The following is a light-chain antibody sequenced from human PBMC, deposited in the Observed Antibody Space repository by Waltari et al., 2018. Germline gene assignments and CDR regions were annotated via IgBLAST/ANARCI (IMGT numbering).Light chain of an antibody. Sequence: DIVMTQSPDSLAVSLGERATINCKSSQSVLSSSNNKNYLAWYQQKPGQPPKLLIYWASTRESGVPDRFSGSGSGTDVTLTISSLQAEDVAVYYCQQYYSSPFTFGGGTKVEIK. V-gene: IGKV4-1*01. J-gene: IGKJ4*01. CDR3: QQYYSSPFT. CDR2: WAS. CDR1: QSVLSSSNNKNY.